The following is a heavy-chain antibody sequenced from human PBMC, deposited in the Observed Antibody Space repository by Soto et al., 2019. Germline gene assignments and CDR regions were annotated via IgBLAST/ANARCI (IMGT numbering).Heavy chain of an antibody. V-gene: IGHV3-23*01. Sequence: EVQLLESGGGLVQPGGSLRLSCAASGFTFSSYAMSWVRQAPGKGLEWVSAISGSGGSTYYADSVKGRFTISRDNSKNTLYLQRNSLRAEDTAVYYCAKDPAVRGVFDYWGQGTLVTVSS. CDR3: AKDPAVRGVFDY. D-gene: IGHD3-10*01. CDR2: ISGSGGST. CDR1: GFTFSSYA. J-gene: IGHJ4*02.